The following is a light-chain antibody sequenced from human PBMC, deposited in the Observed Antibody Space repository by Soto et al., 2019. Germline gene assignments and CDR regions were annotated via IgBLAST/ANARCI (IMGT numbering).Light chain of an antibody. V-gene: IGLV2-14*01. Sequence: QAVATQPASVCGSPGQSITISCTGTSSDVGGYNYVSWYQQHPGKAPKLMIYDVSNRPSGVSNRFSGSKSGNTASLTISGLQAEDEADYYCSSYTSSSFVVFGGGTKVTVL. J-gene: IGLJ2*01. CDR1: SSDVGGYNY. CDR2: DVS. CDR3: SSYTSSSFVV.